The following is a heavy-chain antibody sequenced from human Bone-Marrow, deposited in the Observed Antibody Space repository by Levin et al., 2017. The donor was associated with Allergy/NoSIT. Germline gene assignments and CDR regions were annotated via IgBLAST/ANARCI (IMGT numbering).Heavy chain of an antibody. D-gene: IGHD2-15*01. CDR3: ARHGGFCSGGNCYGGNYYYDMDV. CDR1: GYTFTNYW. J-gene: IGHJ6*02. Sequence: GESLKISCKGSGYTFTNYWIAWVRQIPGKGLEWMGSFHPADSETKNNPSFQGQVTISAETSITTAYLQWGSLKASDTAIYYCARHGGFCSGGNCYGGNYYYDMDVWGQGTTVTVSS. V-gene: IGHV5-51*01. CDR2: FHPADSET.